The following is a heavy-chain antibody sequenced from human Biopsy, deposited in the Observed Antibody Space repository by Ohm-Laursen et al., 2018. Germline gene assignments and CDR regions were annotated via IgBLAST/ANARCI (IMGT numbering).Heavy chain of an antibody. CDR3: ARGSNEYGGLYFPH. D-gene: IGHD4-23*01. J-gene: IGHJ1*01. CDR1: GGSFTGHY. CDR2: ISHTGYT. Sequence: SETLSLTCPVSGGSFTGHYWTWIRQPPGKGLEWIGHISHTGYTSYKSSLKSRVTISLDTSRKHFSLRLTSLAAADTAVYYCARGSNEYGGLYFPHWGQGMLVTVSS. V-gene: IGHV4-59*11.